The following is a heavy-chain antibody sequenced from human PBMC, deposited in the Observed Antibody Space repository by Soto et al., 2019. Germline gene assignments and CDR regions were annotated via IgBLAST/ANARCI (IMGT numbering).Heavy chain of an antibody. D-gene: IGHD3-10*01. J-gene: IGHJ5*02. V-gene: IGHV2-5*01. CDR2: IYWNDEK. CDR3: VHEGFGSDNWFDA. Sequence: QITLKESGPTLVTPTQTLTLTCTFSGFSLTTTGLGVAWIRQPPGKALEWLALIYWNDEKRYRPSLRSRLTITKDTPKNQVVLTMTDMDPVYTATYCCVHEGFGSDNWFDAWGQGTLVIVSS. CDR1: GFSLTTTGLG.